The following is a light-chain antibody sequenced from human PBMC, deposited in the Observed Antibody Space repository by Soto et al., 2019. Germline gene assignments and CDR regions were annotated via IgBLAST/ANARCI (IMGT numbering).Light chain of an antibody. Sequence: DIQMTQSPSTLSASVGDRVTITCRASQSISSWLAWYQQKPGKAPKLLIYDASSLESGVPSRFSGSGSGTEFTLPISSLQPDDFATYYFQQYNSYSLVAFGQGTKVEIK. CDR1: QSISSW. J-gene: IGKJ1*01. CDR2: DAS. V-gene: IGKV1-5*01. CDR3: QQYNSYSLVA.